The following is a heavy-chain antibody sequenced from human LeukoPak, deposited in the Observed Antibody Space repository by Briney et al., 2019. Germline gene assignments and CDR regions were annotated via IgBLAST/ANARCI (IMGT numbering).Heavy chain of an antibody. J-gene: IGHJ6*03. V-gene: IGHV3-53*01. CDR1: GFTVSSND. D-gene: IGHD3-10*01. Sequence: PGGSLRLSCAASGFTVSSNDMSWVRQAPGKGLECISVIYSGGSTDYADSVKGRLTISRDNSKNTLYLQMNSLRAEDTAVYYCARDGYYGSGSYAEYYYYMDVWGKGTTVTISS. CDR2: IYSGGST. CDR3: ARDGYYGSGSYAEYYYYMDV.